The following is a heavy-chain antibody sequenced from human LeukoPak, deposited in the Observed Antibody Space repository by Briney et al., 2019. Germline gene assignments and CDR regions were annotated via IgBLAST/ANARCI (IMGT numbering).Heavy chain of an antibody. CDR3: AKDSGKSCSSTSCHYYYYGMDV. D-gene: IGHD2-2*01. CDR2: ISGCGGST. Sequence: GGSLRLSCAASGFTFSSYAMSWVRQAPGKGLEWVSAISGCGGSTYYADSVKGRFTISRDNSKNTLYLQMNSLRAEDTAVYCCAKDSGKSCSSTSCHYYYYGMDVWGQGTTVTVSS. J-gene: IGHJ6*02. V-gene: IGHV3-23*01. CDR1: GFTFSSYA.